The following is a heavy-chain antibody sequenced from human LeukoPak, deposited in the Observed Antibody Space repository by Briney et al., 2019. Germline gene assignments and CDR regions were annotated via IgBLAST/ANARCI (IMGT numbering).Heavy chain of an antibody. Sequence: GGSLRLSCAASGFTFSSYGMHWVRQAPGKGLEWVAVISYDGYTKYYTDSVRGRFSISRDNSKNTLYLQMNSLRAEDTAVFYCARGIEGSWYSLEYWGQGTLVTVSS. J-gene: IGHJ4*02. CDR2: ISYDGYTK. D-gene: IGHD6-13*01. V-gene: IGHV3-30*03. CDR1: GFTFSSYG. CDR3: ARGIEGSWYSLEY.